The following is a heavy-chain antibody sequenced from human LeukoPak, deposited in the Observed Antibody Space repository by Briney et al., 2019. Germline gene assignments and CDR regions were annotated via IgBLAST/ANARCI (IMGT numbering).Heavy chain of an antibody. Sequence: ASVKVSCKASGYTFTSYDINWVRQATGQGLEWMGWMNPNSGNTGYSQKFQGRVTITRNTSISTAYMELSSLRSEDTAVYYCARTDQDYYDSAGFDYWGQGTLVTVSS. D-gene: IGHD3-22*01. CDR1: GYTFTSYD. CDR3: ARTDQDYYDSAGFDY. J-gene: IGHJ4*02. CDR2: MNPNSGNT. V-gene: IGHV1-8*03.